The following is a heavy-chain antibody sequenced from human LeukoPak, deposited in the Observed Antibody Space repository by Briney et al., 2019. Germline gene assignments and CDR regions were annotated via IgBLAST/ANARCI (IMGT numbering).Heavy chain of an antibody. V-gene: IGHV3-43*01. Sequence: GGSLRLSCAASGFTFDRFTIHRVRQTPGKGLEWVSLINRRGHTFYADSVKGRFTISRDNSRNYVFLQMNSLRPEDTALYHCAKEVDCPSDCLFFHSWGQGTLVTVSS. CDR2: INRRGHT. J-gene: IGHJ4*02. CDR3: AKEVDCPSDCLFFHS. D-gene: IGHD2-21*02. CDR1: GFTFDRFT.